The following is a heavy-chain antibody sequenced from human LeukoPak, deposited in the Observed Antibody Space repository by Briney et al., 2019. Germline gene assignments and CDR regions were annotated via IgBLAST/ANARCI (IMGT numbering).Heavy chain of an antibody. CDR2: ISTSTGDT. CDR3: ARSHNVYFDY. V-gene: IGHV1-18*04. Sequence: ASVKVSCEPSGYIFTTYNLHWVRQAPGQGLEWMGWISTSTGDTDYARNLRGRVTMSTDASTGTAYMELRRLRSDDTAVYYCARSHNVYFDYWGQGTLLTVTT. CDR1: GYIFTTYN. J-gene: IGHJ4*02. D-gene: IGHD5-24*01.